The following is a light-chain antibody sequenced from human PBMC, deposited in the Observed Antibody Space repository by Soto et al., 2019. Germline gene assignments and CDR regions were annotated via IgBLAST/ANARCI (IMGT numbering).Light chain of an antibody. Sequence: QSVLTQPASVSGSPGQSITISCTGTSSDVGSYNLVSWYQQHPGKAPKLMIYEVSTRPSGVSNRFSGSKSGNTASPTISGLQAEDEADYYCCSYAGSSTLVFGGGTQLTVL. CDR2: EVS. J-gene: IGLJ2*01. CDR1: SSDVGSYNL. V-gene: IGLV2-23*02. CDR3: CSYAGSSTLV.